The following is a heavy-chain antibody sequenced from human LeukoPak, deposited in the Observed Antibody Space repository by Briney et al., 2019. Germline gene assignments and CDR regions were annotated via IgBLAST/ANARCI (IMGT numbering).Heavy chain of an antibody. J-gene: IGHJ4*02. Sequence: GGSLRLSCAASGFTFSSYWMHWVRQALGKGLVWVSRINSDGSSTSYADSVKGRFTISRDNAKNTLYLQMNSLRAEDTAVYYCAREEDVVGFDYWGQGTLVTVSS. D-gene: IGHD5-12*01. V-gene: IGHV3-74*01. CDR1: GFTFSSYW. CDR2: INSDGSST. CDR3: AREEDVVGFDY.